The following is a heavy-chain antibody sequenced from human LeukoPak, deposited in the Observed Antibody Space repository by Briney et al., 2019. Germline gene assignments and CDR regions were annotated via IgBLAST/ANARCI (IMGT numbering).Heavy chain of an antibody. J-gene: IGHJ3*02. V-gene: IGHV1-8*03. CDR2: INPNSGNT. CDR3: ARWEVRLNAFEM. D-gene: IGHD3-10*01. Sequence: ASVKVSCKASGYTFTGYYMHWVRQAPGQGLEWMGWINPNSGNTGYAQKFQGRVTITRNTSISTAYMELSSLRSEDTAVYYCARWEVRLNAFEMWGQGTMVTVSS. CDR1: GYTFTGYY.